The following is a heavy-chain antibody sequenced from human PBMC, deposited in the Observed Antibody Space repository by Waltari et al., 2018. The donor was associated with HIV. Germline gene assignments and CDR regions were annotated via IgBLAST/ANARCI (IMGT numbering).Heavy chain of an antibody. CDR3: ARSARRDCSSTSCHDAYFDY. D-gene: IGHD2-2*01. CDR2: INPSGST. J-gene: IGHJ4*02. Sequence: QVQLQQWGAGLLKPSETLSLTCAVYGGSFSGYYWSWIRQPPGKGLEWIGEINPSGSTNYNPPLKGRVTISVDTSKNQFSLKLSSVTAADTAVYYCARSARRDCSSTSCHDAYFDYWGQGTLVTVSS. CDR1: GGSFSGYY. V-gene: IGHV4-34*01.